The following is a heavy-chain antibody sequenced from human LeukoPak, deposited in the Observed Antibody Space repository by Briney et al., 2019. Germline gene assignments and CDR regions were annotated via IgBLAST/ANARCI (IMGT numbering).Heavy chain of an antibody. CDR3: AREGGIAARPTVDDAFDI. V-gene: IGHV1-69*13. D-gene: IGHD6-6*01. Sequence: SVKVSCKASGGTFSSYAISWVRQAPGQGLEWMGGIIPIFGTANYAQKFQGRVMITADESTSTAYMELSSLRSEDTAVYYCAREGGIAARPTVDDAFDILGQGTMVTVSS. J-gene: IGHJ3*02. CDR1: GGTFSSYA. CDR2: IIPIFGTA.